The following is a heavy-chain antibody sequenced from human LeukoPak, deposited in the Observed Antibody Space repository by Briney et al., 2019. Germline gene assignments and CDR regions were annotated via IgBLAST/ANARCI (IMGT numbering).Heavy chain of an antibody. CDR2: IYHSGGA. D-gene: IGHD1-14*01. J-gene: IGHJ4*02. CDR1: GVPIARHSW. Sequence: PSGTLSLTCAVSGVPIARHSWWSWVRQPPGQGLEWIGEIYHSGGANYKPSLKSRVTMSVDTSNNHFSLKLTSVTAADTAVYFCAYNRDFALDNWGQGTLVTVSS. CDR3: AYNRDFALDN. V-gene: IGHV4-4*02.